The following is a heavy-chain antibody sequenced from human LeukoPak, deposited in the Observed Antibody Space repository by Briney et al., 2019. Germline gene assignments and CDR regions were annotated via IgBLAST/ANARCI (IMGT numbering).Heavy chain of an antibody. CDR3: ARVEIFGSTEGFDY. Sequence: PSETLSLTCAVYGGSFSGYYWSWIRQPPGKGLEWIGEINHSGSTNYNPSLKSRVTISVDTSKNQFSLKLSSVTAADTAVYYCARVEIFGSTEGFDYWGQGTLVTVSS. J-gene: IGHJ4*02. CDR1: GGSFSGYY. V-gene: IGHV4-34*01. CDR2: INHSGST. D-gene: IGHD2-2*01.